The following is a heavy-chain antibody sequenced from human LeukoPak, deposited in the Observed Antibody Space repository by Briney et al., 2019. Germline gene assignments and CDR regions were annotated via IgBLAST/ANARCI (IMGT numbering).Heavy chain of an antibody. V-gene: IGHV1-69*13. CDR2: ILPIFGTT. D-gene: IGHD3-3*01. Sequence: SVKVSCKASGGTFKNYAISWVRQAPGQGLEWMGGILPIFGTTNYAQKFQARVTITADESTSTAYMEMNSLRAEDTAVYYCAREGLLEWLLYRFLAIWGQGTMVTVSS. CDR1: GGTFKNYA. CDR3: AREGLLEWLLYRFLAI. J-gene: IGHJ3*02.